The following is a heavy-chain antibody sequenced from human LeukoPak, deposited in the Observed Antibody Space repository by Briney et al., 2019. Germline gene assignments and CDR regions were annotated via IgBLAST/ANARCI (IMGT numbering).Heavy chain of an antibody. V-gene: IGHV3-30*02. CDR3: AKERGRTGYSSGFDY. CDR1: GFTFSSYG. CDR2: IRYDGSNK. J-gene: IGHJ4*02. D-gene: IGHD6-19*01. Sequence: GGSLRLSCAASGFTFSSYGMHWVRQAPGKGLEWVAFIRYDGSNKYYADSVKGRFTISRDNSKNTLYLQMNSLRAEDTAVYYCAKERGRTGYSSGFDYWGQGTLVTVSS.